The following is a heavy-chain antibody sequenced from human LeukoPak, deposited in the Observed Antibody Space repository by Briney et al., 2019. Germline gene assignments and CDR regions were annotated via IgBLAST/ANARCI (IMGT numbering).Heavy chain of an antibody. V-gene: IGHV4-31*03. D-gene: IGHD4-23*01. CDR1: GGSISSGGFY. Sequence: SETLSLTCSVTGGSISSGGFYWSWIRQHPGKGLEWIGYIYNSGSTYYNPSLRSRVNISGDTSKNQFSLNLSSVTAADTAIYYCARAGTRVGSFDYWGQGTLGTVSS. CDR2: IYNSGST. CDR3: ARAGTRVGSFDY. J-gene: IGHJ4*02.